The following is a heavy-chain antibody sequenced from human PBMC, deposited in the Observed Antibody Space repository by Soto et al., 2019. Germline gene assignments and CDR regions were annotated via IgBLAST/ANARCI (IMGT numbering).Heavy chain of an antibody. D-gene: IGHD1-7*01. J-gene: IGHJ4*02. CDR2: IKQDGSEK. Sequence: PGGSLRLSCAASGFTFSSYAMSWVRQAPGKGLEWVANIKQDGSEKYYVDSVKGRFTISRDNAKNSLYLQMNSLRAEDTAVYYCARELELQYYFDYWGQGTLVTVPQ. V-gene: IGHV3-7*01. CDR1: GFTFSSYA. CDR3: ARELELQYYFDY.